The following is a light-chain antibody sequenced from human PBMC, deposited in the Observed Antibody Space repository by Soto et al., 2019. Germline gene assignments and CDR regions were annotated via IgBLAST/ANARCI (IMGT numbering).Light chain of an antibody. Sequence: QSVLTQPASVSGSPGQSITIPCTGTSSDVGSYNLVSWYQQHPGKAPKLMIYEVSKRPSGVSNRFSGSKSGNTASLTISGLQAEDEADYYCCSYAGTFYVFGTGTKVTVL. CDR1: SSDVGSYNL. CDR2: EVS. CDR3: CSYAGTFYV. V-gene: IGLV2-23*02. J-gene: IGLJ1*01.